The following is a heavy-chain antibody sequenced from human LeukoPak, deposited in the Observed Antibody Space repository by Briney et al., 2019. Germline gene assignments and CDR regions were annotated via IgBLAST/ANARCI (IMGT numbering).Heavy chain of an antibody. J-gene: IGHJ4*02. CDR3: AKESGSSSWPIDY. D-gene: IGHD6-13*01. Sequence: GSLKLSCAASGFTFNNYAMSWVRQAPGKGLEWVSTISGSGGSTYYADSVKGRFIISRDNSKNTLYLQMNSLRAEDTAVYYCAKESGSSSWPIDYWGQGTLVTVSS. CDR2: ISGSGGST. CDR1: GFTFNNYA. V-gene: IGHV3-23*01.